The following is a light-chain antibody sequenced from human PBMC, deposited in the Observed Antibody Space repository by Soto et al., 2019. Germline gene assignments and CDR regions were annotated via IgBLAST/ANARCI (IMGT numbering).Light chain of an antibody. Sequence: AIRMTQSPSSLSASVGDRVTITCRASQDTGTDLGWYQQKPGKAPKLLIYATSILQGRVPSRFSGSGSGTDFTLTISNLQPEDFATYYCLQDHSGLSFGGGTKVEIK. J-gene: IGKJ4*01. CDR3: LQDHSGLS. CDR2: ATS. CDR1: QDTGTD. V-gene: IGKV1-6*01.